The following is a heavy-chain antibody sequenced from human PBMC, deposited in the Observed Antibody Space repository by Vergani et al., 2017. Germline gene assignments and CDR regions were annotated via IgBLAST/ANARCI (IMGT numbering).Heavy chain of an antibody. V-gene: IGHV4-34*01. CDR3: ARVNTETNGHLYYYYYMDV. Sequence: QVQLQQWGGGLLKPSETLSLTCVVNGGSFTSYHWTWIRQSPGEGLEWVGDIDHTGRPDSNPSLKSRLTMSVDKSRNQFSLTFNSVTATDTAIYFCARVNTETNGHLYYYYYMDVWGQGTAVTVS. CDR1: GGSFTSYH. CDR2: IDHTGRP. J-gene: IGHJ6*03. D-gene: IGHD4-11*01.